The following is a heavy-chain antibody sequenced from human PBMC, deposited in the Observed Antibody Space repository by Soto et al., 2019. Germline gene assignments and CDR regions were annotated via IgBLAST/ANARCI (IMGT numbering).Heavy chain of an antibody. CDR2: ISAYNGNT. V-gene: IGHV1-18*01. D-gene: IGHD1-1*01. CDR3: ARDRKVQWYNTAYYFDY. CDR1: GYTFTSSC. J-gene: IGHJ4*02. Sequence: QVQLVQSGAEVKKPGASVKVSCKASGYTFTSSCISWVRQAPGQGLEWMGWISAYNGNTNYAQKLQGRVTMTTDTSTSTAYMELRSLRSDDTAVYYCARDRKVQWYNTAYYFDYWGQGTLVTVSS.